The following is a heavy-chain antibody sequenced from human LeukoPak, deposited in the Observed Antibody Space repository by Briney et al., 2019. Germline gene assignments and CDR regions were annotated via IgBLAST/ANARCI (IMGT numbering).Heavy chain of an antibody. V-gene: IGHV1-8*01. Sequence: ASVKVSCKASGYTFTSYDINWVRQATGQGLEWMGWMNPNSGNTGYAQKFQGRVTMTRNTSISTAYMELSSLRSEDTAVYYCARTGGDCSSTSCYRNWFDPWGQGTLVTVSS. CDR1: GYTFTSYD. D-gene: IGHD2-2*01. CDR3: ARTGGDCSSTSCYRNWFDP. J-gene: IGHJ5*02. CDR2: MNPNSGNT.